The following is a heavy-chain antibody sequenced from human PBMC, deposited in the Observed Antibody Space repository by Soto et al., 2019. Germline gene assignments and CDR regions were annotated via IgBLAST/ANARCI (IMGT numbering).Heavy chain of an antibody. Sequence: PGGSLRLSCAVSGFTVRDSYMAWIRHAPGRGLQLVSSISDTGAPIYYADSVKGRFITSRDNTKNSLFLQMNSLRAEDTAVYFCARAQHNTNWKRAFDIWGPGTVVTVSS. CDR1: GFTVRDSY. D-gene: IGHD1-1*01. CDR3: ARAQHNTNWKRAFDI. V-gene: IGHV3-11*01. J-gene: IGHJ3*02. CDR2: ISDTGAPI.